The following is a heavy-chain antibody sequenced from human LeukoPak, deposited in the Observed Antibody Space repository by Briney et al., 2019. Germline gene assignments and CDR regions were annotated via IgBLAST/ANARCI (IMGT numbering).Heavy chain of an antibody. V-gene: IGHV1-2*02. CDR2: INPNSGGT. CDR3: ATFAGSSWPKD. Sequence: ASVKVSCKASGYTFTGYYMHWVRQAPGQGLEWMGWINPNSGGTTYAQKFQGRVTMTRDTSINTAYMELSRLRSDDTAVFYCATFAGSSWPKDWGQGTLVTVSS. J-gene: IGHJ4*02. D-gene: IGHD6-13*01. CDR1: GYTFTGYY.